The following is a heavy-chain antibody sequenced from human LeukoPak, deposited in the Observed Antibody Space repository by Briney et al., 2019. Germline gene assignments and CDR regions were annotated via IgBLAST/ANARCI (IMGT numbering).Heavy chain of an antibody. CDR2: IYYSGST. D-gene: IGHD1-20*01. CDR1: GGSISSYY. V-gene: IGHV4-59*01. Sequence: SETLSLTCTVSGGSISSYYRSWIRQPPGKGLEWIGYIYYSGSTNYNPSLKSRVTISVDTSKNQFSLKLSSVTAADTAVYYCARDTLTGRTYYGMDVWGQGTTVTVSS. J-gene: IGHJ6*02. CDR3: ARDTLTGRTYYGMDV.